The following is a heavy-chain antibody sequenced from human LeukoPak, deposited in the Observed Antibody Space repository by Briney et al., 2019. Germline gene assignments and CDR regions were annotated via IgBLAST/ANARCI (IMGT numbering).Heavy chain of an antibody. CDR2: ISVSGAGT. V-gene: IGHV3-23*01. CDR3: AKGYKNSPLDY. CDR1: GFTFSNYA. J-gene: IGHJ4*02. D-gene: IGHD5-24*01. Sequence: GGSLRLSCAASGFTFSNYAMSWVRQAPGKGLEWVSGISVSGAGTYYADSVKGRFTLSRDNSKNTLYLQVNNLKVEDTAIYYCAKGYKNSPLDYWGQGTLVTVSS.